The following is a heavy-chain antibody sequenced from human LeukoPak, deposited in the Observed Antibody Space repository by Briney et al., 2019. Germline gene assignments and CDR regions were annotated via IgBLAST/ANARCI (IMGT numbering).Heavy chain of an antibody. D-gene: IGHD2-2*01. J-gene: IGHJ4*02. CDR1: GYNFNTHW. Sequence: PGESLKISCQGSGYNFNTHWVAWVRQMPGKGLEWMGIIHPANSDTRYSPSFQGQVTISADKSISTAYLQWSSLKASDTAMYYCARLEGTDIVVVPADYWGQGTLVTVSS. CDR3: ARLEGTDIVVVPADY. V-gene: IGHV5-51*01. CDR2: IHPANSDT.